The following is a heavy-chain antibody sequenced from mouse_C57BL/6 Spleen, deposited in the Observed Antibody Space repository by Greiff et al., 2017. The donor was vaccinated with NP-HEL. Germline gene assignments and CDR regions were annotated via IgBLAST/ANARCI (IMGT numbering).Heavy chain of an antibody. CDR2: INYDGSST. CDR3: ARALLLYYFDY. J-gene: IGHJ2*01. CDR1: GFTFSDYY. D-gene: IGHD2-10*01. V-gene: IGHV5-16*01. Sequence: EVKLVESEGGLVQPGSSMKLSCTASGFTFSDYYMAWVRQVPEKGLEWVANINYDGSSTYYLDSLKSRFIISRDNAKNILYLQMSSLKSEDTATYYCARALLLYYFDYWGQGTTLTVSS.